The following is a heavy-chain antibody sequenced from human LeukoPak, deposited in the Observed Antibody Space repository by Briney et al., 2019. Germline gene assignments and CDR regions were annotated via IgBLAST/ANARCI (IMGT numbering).Heavy chain of an antibody. CDR1: GFSISNGFF. CDR3: ARGRGRQVGSRWHPDTHHDY. Sequence: SETLSLTCAVSGFSISNGFFWGWIRRPPGKGLEWIGTIQWPESTYYNPSLNSRLTISLDASKNHFSLKLSSVTAADTAQYYCARGRGRQVGSRWHPDTHHDYWGQGILVTVSS. CDR2: IQWPEST. J-gene: IGHJ4*02. D-gene: IGHD3-10*01. V-gene: IGHV4-38-2*01.